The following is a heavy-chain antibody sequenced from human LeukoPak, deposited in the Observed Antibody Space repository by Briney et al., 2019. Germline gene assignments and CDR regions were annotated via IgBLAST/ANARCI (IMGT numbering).Heavy chain of an antibody. CDR3: ARCYDLWSGYYRWLDP. CDR1: GYTFTSYG. Sequence: GASVKVSCKASGYTFTSYGISWVRQAPGQGLEWIGGIIPIFGAPNYAQKFQGRVTITADESTSTAYMELSSLRSEDTAVYYCARCYDLWSGYYRWLDPWGQGTLVTVSS. D-gene: IGHD3-3*01. V-gene: IGHV1-69*13. CDR2: IIPIFGAP. J-gene: IGHJ5*02.